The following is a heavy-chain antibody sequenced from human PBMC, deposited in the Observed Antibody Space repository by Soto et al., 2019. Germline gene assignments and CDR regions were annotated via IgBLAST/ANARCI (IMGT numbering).Heavy chain of an antibody. CDR1: GYTLSNYA. D-gene: IGHD4-17*01. Sequence: ASVKVSCKASGYTLSNYAMHWVRQAPGQRLEWMGWMNPKSGNTGYAQQFQGRVIMTRSTSISTAYMELSSLRSEDTAVYYCVRVYGEIDYWGQGTLVTVSS. CDR2: MNPKSGNT. CDR3: VRVYGEIDY. J-gene: IGHJ4*02. V-gene: IGHV1-8*01.